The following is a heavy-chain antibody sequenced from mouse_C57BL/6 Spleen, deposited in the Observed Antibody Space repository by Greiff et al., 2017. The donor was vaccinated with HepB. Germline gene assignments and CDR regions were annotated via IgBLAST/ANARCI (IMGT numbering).Heavy chain of an antibody. CDR2: ISYDGSN. J-gene: IGHJ3*01. D-gene: IGHD2-4*01. Sequence: EVQLQESGPGLVKPSQSLSLTCSVTGYSITSGYYWNWIRQFPGNKLEWMGYISYDGSNNYNPSLKNRISITRDTSKNQFFLKLNSVTTEDTATYYCARGGDYDLAWFAYWGQGTLVTVSA. CDR1: GYSITSGYY. V-gene: IGHV3-6*01. CDR3: ARGGDYDLAWFAY.